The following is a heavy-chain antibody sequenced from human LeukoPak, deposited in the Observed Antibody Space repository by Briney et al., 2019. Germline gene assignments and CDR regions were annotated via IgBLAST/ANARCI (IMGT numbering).Heavy chain of an antibody. CDR2: IYHSGST. CDR1: GVSISSSNW. CDR3: ARGREYYDFWSGYYFDP. J-gene: IGHJ5*02. Sequence: SETLSLTCAVSGVSISSSNWWSWVRQPSGKGLEWIGEIYHSGSTNYNPSLKSRVTISVDKSKNQFSLKLSSVTAADTAVYYCARGREYYDFWSGYYFDPWGQGTLVTVSS. D-gene: IGHD3-3*01. V-gene: IGHV4-4*02.